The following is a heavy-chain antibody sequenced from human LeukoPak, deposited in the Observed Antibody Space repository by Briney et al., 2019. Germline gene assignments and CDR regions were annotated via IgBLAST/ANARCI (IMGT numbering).Heavy chain of an antibody. J-gene: IGHJ4*02. CDR1: GFTFSSYA. CDR2: IKQDGSEK. V-gene: IGHV3-7*01. CDR3: AVRASPTHFEY. Sequence: PGGSLRLSCAASGFTFSSYAMTWVRQAPGKGLEWVANIKQDGSEKYYVDSVKGRFTISRDNAKNSLYLQMNSLRAEDTAVYYCAVRASPTHFEYWGQGTLVTVSS.